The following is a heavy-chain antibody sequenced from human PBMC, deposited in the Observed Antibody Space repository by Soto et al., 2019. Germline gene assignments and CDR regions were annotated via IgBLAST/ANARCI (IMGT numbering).Heavy chain of an antibody. J-gene: IGHJ6*02. D-gene: IGHD3-10*01. V-gene: IGHV1-69*01. CDR1: GGTFSSYA. Sequence: QVQLVQSGAEVKKPGSSVKVSCKASGGTFSSYAISWVQQAPGQGLEWMGGIIPIFGTANYAQKFHGRVTITADESTSTAYMELSSLRSEDTAVYYCARSMVRGVRFYYYGMDVWGQGTTVTVSS. CDR2: IIPIFGTA. CDR3: ARSMVRGVRFYYYGMDV.